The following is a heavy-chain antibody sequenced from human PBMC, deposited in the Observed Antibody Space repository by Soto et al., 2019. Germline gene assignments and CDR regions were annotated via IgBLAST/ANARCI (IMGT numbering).Heavy chain of an antibody. D-gene: IGHD6-19*01. CDR3: ARWLILHDQNWLDP. Sequence: GESLKISCKASGNSFTSYLIGWVRQLPGKGLEWMGIIYPGDSDTRYSPSFQGQVTISADKSISTAYLQWSSLKASDTAMYYCARWLILHDQNWLDPWGQGTLVTVSS. CDR1: GNSFTSYL. CDR2: IYPGDSDT. J-gene: IGHJ5*02. V-gene: IGHV5-51*01.